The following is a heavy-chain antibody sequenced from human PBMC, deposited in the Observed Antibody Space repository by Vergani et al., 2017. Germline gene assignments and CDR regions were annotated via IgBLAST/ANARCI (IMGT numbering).Heavy chain of an antibody. J-gene: IGHJ4*02. CDR2: IFSNDEK. D-gene: IGHD3-9*01. CDR3: ARINAYYDILTGYYSDTFDY. Sequence: QESGPGLVKPSETLSLTCTVSGGSISSYYWSWIRQPPGKALEWLAHIFSNDEKSYSTSLKSRLTISKDTSKSQVVLTMTNMDPVDTATYYCARINAYYDILTGYYSDTFDYWGQGTLVTVSS. V-gene: IGHV2-26*01. CDR1: GGSISSYYW.